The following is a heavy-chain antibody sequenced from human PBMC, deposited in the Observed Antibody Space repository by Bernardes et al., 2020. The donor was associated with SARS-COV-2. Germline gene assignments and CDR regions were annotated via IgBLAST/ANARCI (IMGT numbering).Heavy chain of an antibody. Sequence: GACLKNSCEGSGYSLTRHWIAWVRPIPGKGLEWMGTIYPGDSDTRYSPSFEGQVTISADKSINTAYLQWSSLKASDTAIYYCARPEVYSGYENWGQGTLVTVSS. CDR3: ARPEVYSGYEN. D-gene: IGHD5-12*01. J-gene: IGHJ4*02. CDR1: GYSLTRHW. V-gene: IGHV5-51*01. CDR2: IYPGDSDT.